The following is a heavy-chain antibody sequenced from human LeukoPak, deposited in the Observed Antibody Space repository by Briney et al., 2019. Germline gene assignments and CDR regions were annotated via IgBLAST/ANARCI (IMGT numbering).Heavy chain of an antibody. J-gene: IGHJ4*02. Sequence: GASVKVSCKASGYTFTSYGISWVRQAPGQGLEWMGWISAYNGNTNYAQKLQGRVTMTTDTSTSTAYMELRSLRSDDTAVYYCARTRGILVVTANPFDYWGQGTLVTVSS. D-gene: IGHD2-21*02. V-gene: IGHV1-18*01. CDR3: ARTRGILVVTANPFDY. CDR2: ISAYNGNT. CDR1: GYTFTSYG.